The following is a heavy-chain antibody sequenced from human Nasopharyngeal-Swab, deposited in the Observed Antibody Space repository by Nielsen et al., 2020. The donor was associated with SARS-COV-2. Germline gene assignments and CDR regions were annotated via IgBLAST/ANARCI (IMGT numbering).Heavy chain of an antibody. CDR3: ARDEGIVVVPAADYYYMDV. Sequence: LSLTCAASGFTFSSYWMSWVRQAPGKGLEWVANIKQDGSEKYYVDSVKGRFTISRDNAKNSLYLQMNSLRAEDTAVYYCARDEGIVVVPAADYYYMDVWGKGTTVTVSS. CDR2: IKQDGSEK. J-gene: IGHJ6*03. CDR1: GFTFSSYW. D-gene: IGHD2-2*01. V-gene: IGHV3-7*03.